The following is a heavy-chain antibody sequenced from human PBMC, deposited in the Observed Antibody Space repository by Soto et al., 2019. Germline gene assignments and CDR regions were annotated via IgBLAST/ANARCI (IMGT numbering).Heavy chain of an antibody. CDR3: AKDVHVMNV. V-gene: IGHV3-23*01. Sequence: LRLSCAASGFTFRRNAMSWVRQAPGKGLEWVSGISESGARKYTVDSEKGRFTISRDSYKNKPYLQMNTQRTEGTAVYDYAKDVHVMNVGAEGTTDTVPS. CDR2: ISESGARK. D-gene: IGHD2-8*01. CDR1: GFTFRRNA. J-gene: IGHJ6*02.